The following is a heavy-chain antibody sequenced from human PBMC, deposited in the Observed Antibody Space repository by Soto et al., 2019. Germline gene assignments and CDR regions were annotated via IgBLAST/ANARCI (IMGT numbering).Heavy chain of an antibody. J-gene: IGHJ5*02. Sequence: QVQLQQWGAGLLKPSETLSLTCAVYGGSFSGYYWSWIRQPPGKGLEWIGEINHSGSTNYNPSLKSRVTISVDTSNNQFSLKLSSVTAADTAVYYCARGRGFDPWGQGTLVTVSS. CDR3: ARGRGFDP. V-gene: IGHV4-34*01. CDR2: INHSGST. CDR1: GGSFSGYY.